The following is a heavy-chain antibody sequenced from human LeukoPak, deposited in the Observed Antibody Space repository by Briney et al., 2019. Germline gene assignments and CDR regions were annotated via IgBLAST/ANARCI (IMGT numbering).Heavy chain of an antibody. CDR1: GFTVSSNY. D-gene: IGHD1-1*01. CDR3: ARDDGRYYFDY. J-gene: IGHJ4*02. Sequence: PGGSLRFSCAASGFTVSSNYMSWVRQAPGKGLEWVSVIYSGGSTYYADSVKGRFTISRDNSKNTLYLQMNSLRAEDTAVYYCARDDGRYYFDYWGQGTLVTVSS. V-gene: IGHV3-53*01. CDR2: IYSGGST.